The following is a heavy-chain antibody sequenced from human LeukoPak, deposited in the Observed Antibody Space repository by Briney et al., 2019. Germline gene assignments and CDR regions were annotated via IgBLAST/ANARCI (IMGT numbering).Heavy chain of an antibody. V-gene: IGHV3-23*01. D-gene: IGHD3/OR15-3a*01. CDR2: ISGSGTAT. J-gene: IGHJ4*02. Sequence: GGSLRVSCAASGFTFSSYVMSWVRQAPGKGLEWVSGISGSGTATYYADSVKGRFTISRDNSKNTLYLQMNSLRAEDTAVYYCAKDLPRIMIFGSLDSWGQGTLVTVSS. CDR3: AKDLPRIMIFGSLDS. CDR1: GFTFSSYV.